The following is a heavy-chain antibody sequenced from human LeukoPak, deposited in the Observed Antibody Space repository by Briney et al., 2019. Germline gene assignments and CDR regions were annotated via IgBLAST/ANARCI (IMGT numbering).Heavy chain of an antibody. Sequence: PGGSLRLSCAASGFTFSDYYVSWIRQAPGKGLEWVSYISSSGSTIYYAGSVKGRFTISRDNSKNTLYLQMNSLRPEDTAVYYCARDQRSESYYPWGWFDPWGQGTLVTVSS. CDR3: ARDQRSESYYPWGWFDP. D-gene: IGHD1-26*01. V-gene: IGHV3-11*04. CDR2: ISSSGSTI. J-gene: IGHJ5*02. CDR1: GFTFSDYY.